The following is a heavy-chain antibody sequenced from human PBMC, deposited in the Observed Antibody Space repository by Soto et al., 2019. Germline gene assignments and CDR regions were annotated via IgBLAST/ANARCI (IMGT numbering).Heavy chain of an antibody. D-gene: IGHD5-18*01. J-gene: IGHJ4*01. CDR2: IYPGVSDT. V-gene: IGHV5-51*01. CDR3: SRRGPAGYGLDV. CDR1: RYRVAPSS. Sequence: PAETLCGFCVGSRYRVAPSSGSGVREMPGKGLEWMRIIYPGVSDTRYSPSLQGQVTISAEKAISTAYLQWSSLKVSQTAMYFFSRRGPAGYGLDVWGQGTMVTVSS.